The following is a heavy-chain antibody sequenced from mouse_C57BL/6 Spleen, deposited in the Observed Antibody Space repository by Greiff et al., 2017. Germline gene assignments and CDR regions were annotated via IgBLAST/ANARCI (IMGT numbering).Heavy chain of an antibody. CDR2: INPNYGTT. D-gene: IGHD4-1*01. CDR1: GYSFTDYN. J-gene: IGHJ2*01. V-gene: IGHV1-39*01. Sequence: VQLQQSGPELVKPGASVKISCKASGYSFTDYNMNWVKQSNGTSLEWIGVINPNYGTTSYNQKYKGKATLTVDQSSSTAYMQRNSLTSEDSAVYYCARSRGWDTPTSYFDYWGQGTTLTVSS. CDR3: ARSRGWDTPTSYFDY.